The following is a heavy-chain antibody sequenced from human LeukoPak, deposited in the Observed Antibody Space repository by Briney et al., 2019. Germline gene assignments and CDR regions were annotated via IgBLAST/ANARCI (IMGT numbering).Heavy chain of an antibody. Sequence: PSETLSLTCTVSGGSISSGSYYWSWIRQPAGKGLEWIGRIYTSGSTNYNPSLKSRVTISVDTSKNQFSLKLSSVTAADTAVYYCARDPGYSGYDWYFDYWGQGILVTVSS. CDR2: IYTSGST. J-gene: IGHJ4*02. CDR3: ARDPGYSGYDWYFDY. V-gene: IGHV4-61*02. D-gene: IGHD5-12*01. CDR1: GGSISSGSYY.